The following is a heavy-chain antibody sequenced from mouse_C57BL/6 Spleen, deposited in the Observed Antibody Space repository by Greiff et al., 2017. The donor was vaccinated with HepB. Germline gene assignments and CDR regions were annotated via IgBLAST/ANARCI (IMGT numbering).Heavy chain of an antibody. J-gene: IGHJ2*01. CDR1: GFTFSDYY. V-gene: IGHV5-12*01. CDR2: ISNGGGST. Sequence: EVQRVESGGGLVQPGGSLKLSCAASGFTFSDYYMYWVRQTPEKRLEWVAYISNGGGSTYYPDTVKGRFTISRDNAKNTLYLQMSRLKSEDTAMYDCARQPYYSPYYFDYWGQGTTLTVSS. D-gene: IGHD1-1*01. CDR3: ARQPYYSPYYFDY.